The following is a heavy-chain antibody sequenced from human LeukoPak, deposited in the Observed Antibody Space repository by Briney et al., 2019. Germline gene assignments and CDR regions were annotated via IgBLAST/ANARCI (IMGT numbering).Heavy chain of an antibody. J-gene: IGHJ3*02. V-gene: IGHV3-23*01. CDR2: MSGSGERI. CDR1: GFTFNNYP. D-gene: IGHD2-21*02. CDR3: AKYVLVTGADTFDI. Sequence: GGSLRLSCAASGFTFNNYPMTWVRKAPGKGLEWVSSMSGSGERIYYADSVKGRFTISRDNSKNMLYLRMDSLRAEDTAIYYCAKYVLVTGADTFDIWGQGTMVTISS.